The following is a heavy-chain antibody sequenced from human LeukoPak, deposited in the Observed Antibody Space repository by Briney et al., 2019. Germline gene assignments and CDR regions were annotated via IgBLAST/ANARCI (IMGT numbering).Heavy chain of an antibody. D-gene: IGHD4-17*01. J-gene: IGHJ3*02. Sequence: SETLSLTCTVSGGSFSSHYWSWIRQPPGKGLEWIGYISYIGSTNYNPSLRSRVTISVDTSKNQFSLKLSSVTAADTAVYYCARDPTTVTKGLDIWGQGTMVTVSS. CDR3: ARDPTTVTKGLDI. CDR1: GGSFSSHY. V-gene: IGHV4-59*11. CDR2: ISYIGST.